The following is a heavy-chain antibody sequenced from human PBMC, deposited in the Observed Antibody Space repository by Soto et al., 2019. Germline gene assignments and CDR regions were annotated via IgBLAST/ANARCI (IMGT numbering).Heavy chain of an antibody. D-gene: IGHD3-10*01. V-gene: IGHV3-13*01. CDR2: IGTAVDT. Sequence: PGGSLRLSCAASGFTFSDYDMHWVRQGTGEGLDWVSAIGTAVDTDYPDSVKGRFTISRDNAKNSLYLQMNRLRAGDTAVFFCARGGYYGPGSYYKKYYFDYWGQGTPVTVSS. CDR1: GFTFSDYD. J-gene: IGHJ4*02. CDR3: ARGGYYGPGSYYKKYYFDY.